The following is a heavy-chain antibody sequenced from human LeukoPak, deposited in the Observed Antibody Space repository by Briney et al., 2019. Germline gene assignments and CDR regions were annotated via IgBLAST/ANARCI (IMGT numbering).Heavy chain of an antibody. CDR2: ISYDGGNK. CDR3: ARIVGASIVDY. D-gene: IGHD1-26*01. CDR1: GFTFSSYA. J-gene: IGHJ4*02. Sequence: GGSLRLSCAASGFTFSSYAMHWVRQAPGKGLEWVAVISYDGGNKYYADSVKGRFTISRDNSKNTLYLQMNSLRAEDTAVYYCARIVGASIVDYWGQGTLVTVSS. V-gene: IGHV3-30-3*01.